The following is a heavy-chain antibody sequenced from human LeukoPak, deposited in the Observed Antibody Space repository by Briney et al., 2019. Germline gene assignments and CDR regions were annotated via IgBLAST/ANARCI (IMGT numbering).Heavy chain of an antibody. V-gene: IGHV1-2*04. CDR3: ARGGTAYSSSWYERAFDI. Sequence: ASVKVSCKASGYTFTGYYMHWVRQAPGQGLEWMGWINPNSGGTNYAQKFQGWVTMTRDTSISTAYMELSRLRSDDTAVYYCARGGTAYSSSWYERAFDIWGQGTMVTVSS. CDR2: INPNSGGT. J-gene: IGHJ3*02. D-gene: IGHD6-13*01. CDR1: GYTFTGYY.